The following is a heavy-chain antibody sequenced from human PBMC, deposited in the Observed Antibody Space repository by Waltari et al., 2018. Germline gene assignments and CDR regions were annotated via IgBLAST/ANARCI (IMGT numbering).Heavy chain of an antibody. J-gene: IGHJ4*02. V-gene: IGHV1-46*03. Sequence: QVQLVQSGAEVKKPGASVKVSCKASGYPFTTYYMHWVRQAPGQGLEWVGIINPDGGNTSYAQKFQDRLTMTRDTSTSTVYMQLTSLTSEDTAVYYCASQRAGSGWLSIDYWGQGTLVTVSS. CDR1: GYPFTTYY. D-gene: IGHD6-19*01. CDR2: INPDGGNT. CDR3: ASQRAGSGWLSIDY.